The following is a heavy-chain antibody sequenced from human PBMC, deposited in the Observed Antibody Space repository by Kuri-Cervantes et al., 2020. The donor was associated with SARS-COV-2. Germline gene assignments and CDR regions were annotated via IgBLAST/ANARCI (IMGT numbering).Heavy chain of an antibody. J-gene: IGHJ4*02. CDR1: GFTFSSYE. CDR3: APRGEGSGFDY. V-gene: IGHV3-48*03. Sequence: GASLKISCAASGFTFSSYEMNWVRQAPGKGLEWVSYISSSGSTIYYAVFVKGRFTISRDNAKNSLFLQMNSLRAEYTAVYYCAPRGEGSGFDYWGQGTLVTVSS. CDR2: ISSSGSTI. D-gene: IGHD3-16*01.